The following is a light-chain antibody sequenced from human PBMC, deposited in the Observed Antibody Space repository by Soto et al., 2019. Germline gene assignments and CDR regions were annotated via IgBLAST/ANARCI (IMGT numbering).Light chain of an antibody. Sequence: QSVLTQPPSASGSPGQSVTISCTGTNSDVGGYNYVSWYQQYPGKAPKLIIYEVNERPSGVPDRFSGSKSGNTASLTVSGLQTADEADYYCSSYAGSNWYVFGNGTNVTVL. CDR3: SSYAGSNWYV. V-gene: IGLV2-8*01. J-gene: IGLJ1*01. CDR1: NSDVGGYNY. CDR2: EVN.